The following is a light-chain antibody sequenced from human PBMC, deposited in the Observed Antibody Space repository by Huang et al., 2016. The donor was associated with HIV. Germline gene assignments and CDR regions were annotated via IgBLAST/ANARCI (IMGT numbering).Light chain of an antibody. CDR1: QNIIRF. V-gene: IGKV1-39*01. J-gene: IGKJ4*01. Sequence: IQMAQSPPSLSASVGDRVTISCRASQNIIRFLHWYQQKPGKAPKVLIYGASSLQTEVPSRFSGSGSGTDFTLTISNVQPEDVGIYYCQQSYTSPRASFGGGTRLDLK. CDR3: QQSYTSPRAS. CDR2: GAS.